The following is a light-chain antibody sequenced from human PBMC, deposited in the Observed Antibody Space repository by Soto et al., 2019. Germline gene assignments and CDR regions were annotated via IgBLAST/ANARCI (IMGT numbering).Light chain of an antibody. CDR1: SSDVGAYKY. J-gene: IGLJ7*01. V-gene: IGLV2-8*01. CDR2: EVS. CDR3: TSYVGSNIWV. Sequence: QSVLTQPPSASGSPGQSVTISCTGTSSDVGAYKYVSWYQQYPGKAPKLMIYEVSKRPSGVPDRFSGSKSGNTDSLTVAGLQAEDEADYYCTSYVGSNIWVFGGGTQLTVL.